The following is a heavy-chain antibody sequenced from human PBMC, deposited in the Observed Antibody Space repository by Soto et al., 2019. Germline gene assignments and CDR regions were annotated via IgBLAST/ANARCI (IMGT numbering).Heavy chain of an antibody. CDR1: GFSLTSPGMC. CDR3: ARSIRGPRRFNGMDV. CDR2: IERDDDDK. Sequence: YGPTLVNPTETLTLPCTCSGFSLTSPGMCVSWIRQSPGKALEWLALIERDDDDKYYSTSLKTRLTISKDTRKNQVVLTMANMEPADTATYYCARSIRGPRRFNGMDVWGQGTTVTVS. J-gene: IGHJ6*02. V-gene: IGHV2-70*13. D-gene: IGHD1-20*01.